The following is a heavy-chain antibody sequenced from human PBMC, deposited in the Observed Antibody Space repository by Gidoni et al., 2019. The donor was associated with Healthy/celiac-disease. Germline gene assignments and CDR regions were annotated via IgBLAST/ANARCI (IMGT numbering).Heavy chain of an antibody. V-gene: IGHV1-18*01. CDR2: ISAYNGNK. Sequence: HVQLVQSGAEVKKPGASVKVSCTASGYTFTSYGSSWVRQAPGQGIEWMGWISAYNGNKNYAQKLQGRVTRTTDTTTSKAYMGMRSLRANDTAGYYCARGPSIAARPDWFDPWGQGTLVTVSS. D-gene: IGHD6-6*01. CDR1: GYTFTSYG. J-gene: IGHJ5*02. CDR3: ARGPSIAARPDWFDP.